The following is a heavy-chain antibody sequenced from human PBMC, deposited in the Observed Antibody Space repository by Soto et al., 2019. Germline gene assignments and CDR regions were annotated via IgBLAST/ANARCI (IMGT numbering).Heavy chain of an antibody. CDR1: GFTFSSYS. J-gene: IGHJ4*02. CDR2: ISSSSSTI. V-gene: IGHV3-48*02. D-gene: IGHD6-19*01. Sequence: EVQLVESGGGLVQPGGSLRLSCAASGFTFSSYSMNWVRQAPGKGLEWVSYISSSSSTIYYADSVKGRFTISRDNAKNSLYLQMNSLRDEDTAVYYCARDRSSPMGAVADTFDYWGQGTLVTVSS. CDR3: ARDRSSPMGAVADTFDY.